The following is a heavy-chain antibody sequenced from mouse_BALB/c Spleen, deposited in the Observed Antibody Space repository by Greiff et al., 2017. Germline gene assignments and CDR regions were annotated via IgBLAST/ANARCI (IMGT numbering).Heavy chain of an antibody. D-gene: IGHD2-4*01. CDR3: TRDDYDGYFDY. CDR1: GYTFTSYW. V-gene: IGHV1-5*01. J-gene: IGHJ2*01. CDR2: IYPGNSDT. Sequence: EVQLQQSGTVLARPGASVKMSCKASGYTFTSYWMHWVKQRPGQGLEWIGAIYPGNSDTSYNQKFKGKAKLTAVTSTSTAYMELSSLTNEDSAVYYCTRDDYDGYFDYWGQGTTLTVSS.